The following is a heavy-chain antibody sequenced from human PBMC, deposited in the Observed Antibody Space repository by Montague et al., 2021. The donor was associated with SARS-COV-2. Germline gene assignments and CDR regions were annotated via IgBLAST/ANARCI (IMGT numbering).Heavy chain of an antibody. D-gene: IGHD3-10*01. Sequence: SLRLSFSAPGFTFSSYAMSWVRQAPGKGLEWVSTFTGGSGGSTYYANSVKGRFTISRDSSKNTLYRQMNNLRAEDTAVYYCAKDRWGVPGPLDPFDYWGQGTLVTVTS. J-gene: IGHJ4*02. V-gene: IGHV3-23*01. CDR1: GFTFSSYA. CDR3: AKDRWGVPGPLDPFDY. CDR2: FTGGSGGST.